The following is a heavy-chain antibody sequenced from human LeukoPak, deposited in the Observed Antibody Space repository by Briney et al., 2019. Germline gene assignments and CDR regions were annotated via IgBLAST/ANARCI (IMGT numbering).Heavy chain of an antibody. Sequence: GSSLRLSCAASGFTFSSYGMHWVRQAPGKGLEWVAVISYDGSNKYYADSVKGRFTISRDNSKNTLYLQMNSLRAEDTAVYYCAVTMVPIDYWGQGTLVTVSS. D-gene: IGHD3-10*01. CDR1: GFTFSSYG. J-gene: IGHJ4*02. V-gene: IGHV3-30*03. CDR3: AVTMVPIDY. CDR2: ISYDGSNK.